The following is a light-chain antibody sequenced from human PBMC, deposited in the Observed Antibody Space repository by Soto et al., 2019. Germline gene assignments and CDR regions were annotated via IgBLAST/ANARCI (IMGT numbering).Light chain of an antibody. CDR1: SSDVGSYNL. CDR3: CSYAGSTTFYV. Sequence: QSALTQPAAVSGSPVQSITISCTVTSSDVGSYNLVSWYQQHPGKAPKLMIFEGSKRPSGVSNRFSASKSGTTASLTISGLQAEDEADYYCCSYAGSTTFYVLGAGTKVTVL. CDR2: EGS. J-gene: IGLJ1*01. V-gene: IGLV2-23*01.